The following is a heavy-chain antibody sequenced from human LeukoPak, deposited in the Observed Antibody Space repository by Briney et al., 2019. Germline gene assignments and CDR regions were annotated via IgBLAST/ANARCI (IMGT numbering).Heavy chain of an antibody. J-gene: IGHJ4*02. CDR1: GGSISSYY. CDR2: IYYSGST. D-gene: IGHD2-2*01. CDR3: ARGAYCSSTSCYAEAIAG. V-gene: IGHV4-59*01. Sequence: SETLSLTCTVSGGSISSYYWSWIRQAPGKGLEWIGYIYYSGSTNYNPSLKIRVTISVDTSKNQFSLKLSSATAADTAVYYCARGAYCSSTSCYAEAIAGWGQGTLVTVSS.